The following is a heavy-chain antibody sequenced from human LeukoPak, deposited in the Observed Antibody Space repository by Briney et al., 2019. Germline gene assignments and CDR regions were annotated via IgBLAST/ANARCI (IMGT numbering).Heavy chain of an antibody. J-gene: IGHJ5*02. CDR1: GGSISGSSYY. D-gene: IGHD2-2*01. CDR3: ARAARYCSSSRCFSNWFDP. Sequence: KPSETLSLTCTVSGGSISGSSYYWGWIRQPPGKGLEWIGSVSDSGSTYYNPSLKSRVTISLDTSKNQYSLKLNSVTAADTAVYYCARAARYCSSSRCFSNWFDPWGQGTLVTVSS. V-gene: IGHV4-39*07. CDR2: VSDSGST.